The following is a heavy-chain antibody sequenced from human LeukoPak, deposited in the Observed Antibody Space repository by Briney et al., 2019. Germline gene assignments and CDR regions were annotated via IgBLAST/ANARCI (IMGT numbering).Heavy chain of an antibody. D-gene: IGHD6-13*01. CDR3: ARDQVSIAGTGIDY. J-gene: IGHJ4*02. CDR1: GFTFDDYA. Sequence: GGSLRLSCATSGFTFDDYAMHWVRQAPGKGLEWVSGISWNSDSIDYVDSVKGRFTISRDNAKNSLFLQMNSLRAEDTAVYYCARDQVSIAGTGIDYWGQGTLVTVSS. V-gene: IGHV3-9*01. CDR2: ISWNSDSI.